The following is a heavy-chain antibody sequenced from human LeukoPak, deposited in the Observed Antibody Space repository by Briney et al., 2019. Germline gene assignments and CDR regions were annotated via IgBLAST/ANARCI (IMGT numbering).Heavy chain of an antibody. J-gene: IGHJ4*02. CDR2: ISGSGGST. V-gene: IGHV3-23*01. D-gene: IGHD2-15*01. CDR3: AKVVVGYCTGGSCYFDY. CDR1: GFIFSSYA. Sequence: GGSLRLSCAASGFIFSSYAMSWVRQAPGKGLEWVSAISGSGGSTYYADSVKGRFTISRDNSKNTLYLQMNSLRAEDTAVYYCAKVVVGYCTGGSCYFDYWGQGTLVTVSS.